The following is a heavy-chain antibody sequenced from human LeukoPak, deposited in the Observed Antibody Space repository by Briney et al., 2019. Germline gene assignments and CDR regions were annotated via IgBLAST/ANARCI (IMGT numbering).Heavy chain of an antibody. CDR3: AKDGFFGVIRPFYMDV. CDR2: ISYDGSDK. CDR1: GFTFSNYG. D-gene: IGHD3-3*01. Sequence: PGGSLRLSCAASGFTFSNYGMHWVRQAPGRGLEWVAVISYDGSDKSYADSVKGRFTISRDNSKNTLYLQMNSLRAEDTAVYYCAKDGFFGVIRPFYMDVWGKGTTVTVSS. V-gene: IGHV3-30*18. J-gene: IGHJ6*03.